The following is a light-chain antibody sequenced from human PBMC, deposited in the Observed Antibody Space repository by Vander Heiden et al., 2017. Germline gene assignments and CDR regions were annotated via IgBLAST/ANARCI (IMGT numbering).Light chain of an antibody. J-gene: IGLJ3*02. CDR3: SSYTSSSTRV. CDR2: DVS. Sequence: SSLMIYDVSNRPSGVSNRFSGSKSGNTASLTISGLQAEDGADYYCSSYTSSSTRVFGGGTKLTVL. V-gene: IGLV2-14*03.